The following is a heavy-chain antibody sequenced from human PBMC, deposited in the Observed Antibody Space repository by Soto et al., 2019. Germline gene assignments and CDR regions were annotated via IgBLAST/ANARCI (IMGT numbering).Heavy chain of an antibody. Sequence: GGSLRLSCAASGFTFSSYWMSWVRQAPGKGLEWVANIKQDGSEKYYVDSVKGRFTISRDNARNSLYLQMNSLRAEDTAVYSCARGIIMVRGVIDYWGQGTLVTVSS. CDR1: GFTFSSYW. CDR3: ARGIIMVRGVIDY. D-gene: IGHD3-10*01. J-gene: IGHJ4*02. CDR2: IKQDGSEK. V-gene: IGHV3-7*01.